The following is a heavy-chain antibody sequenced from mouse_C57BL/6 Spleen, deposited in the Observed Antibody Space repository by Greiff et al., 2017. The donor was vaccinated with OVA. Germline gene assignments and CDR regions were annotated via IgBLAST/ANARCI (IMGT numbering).Heavy chain of an antibody. Sequence: EVQVVESGGGLVKPGGSLKLSCAASGFTFSDYGMHWVRQAPEKGLEWVAYISSGSNTIYYADTVKGRFTISRDNAKNTLFLQMTSLRSEDTAMYYCARRGYYDYDEAWFAYWGQGTLVTVSA. CDR2: ISSGSNTI. CDR1: GFTFSDYG. V-gene: IGHV5-17*01. D-gene: IGHD2-4*01. CDR3: ARRGYYDYDEAWFAY. J-gene: IGHJ3*01.